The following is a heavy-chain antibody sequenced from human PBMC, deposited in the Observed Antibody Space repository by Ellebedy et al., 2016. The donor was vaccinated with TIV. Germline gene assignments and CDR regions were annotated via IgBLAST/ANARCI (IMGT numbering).Heavy chain of an antibody. Sequence: PGGSLRLSCVASGFTFSSYGMHWVRQAPGKGLEWVAVISYDGSNKYYADSVKGRFTISRDNSKNTLYLQMNSLRAEDTAVYYCASQTYYFDSSGYKVDYWGQGTLVTVSS. D-gene: IGHD3-22*01. J-gene: IGHJ4*02. CDR3: ASQTYYFDSSGYKVDY. CDR2: ISYDGSNK. V-gene: IGHV3-30*03. CDR1: GFTFSSYG.